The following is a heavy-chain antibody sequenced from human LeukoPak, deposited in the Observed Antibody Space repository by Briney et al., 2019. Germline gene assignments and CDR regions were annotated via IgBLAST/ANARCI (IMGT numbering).Heavy chain of an antibody. CDR2: MSYDGSNK. J-gene: IGHJ6*02. Sequence: SGGSLRLSCAASGFTFSSYPMYWVRQAPGKGLEWVAVMSYDGSNKYYADSVKGRFTISRDNSKNTLYLQINILRDKNTAVYYCARPIVVTVYGMDVWGQGTTVTVSS. V-gene: IGHV3-30*14. D-gene: IGHD5-12*01. CDR3: ARPIVVTVYGMDV. CDR1: GFTFSSYP.